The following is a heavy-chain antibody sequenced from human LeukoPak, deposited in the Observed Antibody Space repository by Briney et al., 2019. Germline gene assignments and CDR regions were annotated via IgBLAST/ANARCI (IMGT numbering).Heavy chain of an antibody. J-gene: IGHJ4*02. CDR3: VRDGDTSGYTN. Sequence: GGSLRLSCAASGFTFSSYWMHWVRQAPGKGLEWVANIKQDGSEKYHVDSVKGRFTISRDNAKNSLYLQMNGLRAEDTAVYSCVRDGDTSGYTNWGQGTLVTVSS. CDR2: IKQDGSEK. V-gene: IGHV3-7*01. CDR1: GFTFSSYW. D-gene: IGHD3-22*01.